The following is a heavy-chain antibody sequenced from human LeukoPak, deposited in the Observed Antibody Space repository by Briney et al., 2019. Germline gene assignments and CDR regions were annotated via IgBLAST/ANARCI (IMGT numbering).Heavy chain of an antibody. Sequence: SETLSRTCTVSGGSISSYYWSWIRQPPGKGLEWVGYIYYSGSTNYNPSLKSRVTISVDTSRNQFSLKLSSVTAADTAVYYCARDRGSYWGQGTLVTVSS. J-gene: IGHJ4*02. V-gene: IGHV4-59*01. CDR3: ARDRGSY. CDR1: GGSISSYY. D-gene: IGHD3-10*01. CDR2: IYYSGST.